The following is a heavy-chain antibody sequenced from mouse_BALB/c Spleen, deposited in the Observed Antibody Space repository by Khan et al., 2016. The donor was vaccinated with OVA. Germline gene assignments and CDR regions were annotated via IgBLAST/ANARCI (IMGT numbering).Heavy chain of an antibody. CDR2: ISDGGSYT. CDR1: GFTFSDYY. V-gene: IGHV5-4*02. D-gene: IGHD2-14*01. CDR3: ARGLYYRYQYYYAMDY. Sequence: EVELVESGGGLVKPGGSLKLSCAASGFTFSDYYMYWVRQTPEKRLEWVATISDGGSYTYYPDSVKGRFTISRDNAKNNLYLQMSSLKSEDTAMYYCARGLYYRYQYYYAMDYWDQGTSVTVSS. J-gene: IGHJ4*01.